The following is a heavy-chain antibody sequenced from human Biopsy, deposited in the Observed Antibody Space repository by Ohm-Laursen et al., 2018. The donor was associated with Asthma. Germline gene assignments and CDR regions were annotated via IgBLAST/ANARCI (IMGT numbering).Heavy chain of an antibody. D-gene: IGHD3-22*01. J-gene: IGHJ4*02. CDR3: AKVRSDWVITESFDY. Sequence: SLRLSCAASGFEFDEYTMHWVRQAPGKGLEWVSGISWNSATIGYADSVEGRFTISRDNAKNSVFLHMDSLRPEDTAFYYCAKVRSDWVITESFDYWGQGVLVTVSS. V-gene: IGHV3-9*01. CDR1: GFEFDEYT. CDR2: ISWNSATI.